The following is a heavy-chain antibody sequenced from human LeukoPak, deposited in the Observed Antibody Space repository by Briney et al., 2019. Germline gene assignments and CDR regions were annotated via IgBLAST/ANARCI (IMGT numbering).Heavy chain of an antibody. V-gene: IGHV3-74*01. CDR1: GFTFSSYG. J-gene: IGHJ3*02. Sequence: GGSLRLSCAASGFTFSSYGMHWVRQAPGKGLVWVSRISSDGSSTSYADSVKGRFTISRDNAKNTLYLQMNSLRAEDTAVYYCASYGGPTVAFDIWGQGTMVTVSS. CDR2: ISSDGSST. D-gene: IGHD1-14*01. CDR3: ASYGGPTVAFDI.